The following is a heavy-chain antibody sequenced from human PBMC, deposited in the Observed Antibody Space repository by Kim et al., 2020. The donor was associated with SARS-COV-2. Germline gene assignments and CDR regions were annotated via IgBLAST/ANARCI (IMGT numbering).Heavy chain of an antibody. CDR3: ARGKGYYFDY. J-gene: IGHJ4*02. CDR2: RT. Sequence: RTNCSPSLKSRVTISVDTSKNQFSLKLSSVTAADTAVYYCARGKGYYFDYWGQGTLVTVSS. V-gene: IGHV4-34*01.